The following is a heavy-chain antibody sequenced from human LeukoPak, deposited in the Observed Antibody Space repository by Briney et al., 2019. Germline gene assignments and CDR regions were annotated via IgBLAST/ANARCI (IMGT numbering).Heavy chain of an antibody. CDR2: ISSSSSYI. V-gene: IGHV3-21*01. CDR3: ARDSCSSTSCYYSYYYYYMDV. D-gene: IGHD2-2*01. CDR1: GFTFSSYA. Sequence: GGSLRLSCAASGFTFSSYAMSWVRQAPGKGLEWVSSISSSSSYIYYADSVKGRFTISRDNAKNSLYLQMNSLRAEDTAVYYCARDSCSSTSCYYSYYYYYMDVWGKGTTVTVSS. J-gene: IGHJ6*03.